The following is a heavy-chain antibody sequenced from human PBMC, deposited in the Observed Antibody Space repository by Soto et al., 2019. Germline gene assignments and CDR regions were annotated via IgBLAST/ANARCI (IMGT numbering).Heavy chain of an antibody. Sequence: SETLSLTCTVSGGSISSYYWSWSRQPPGKGLEWIGYIYYSGSTNYNPSLKSRVTISVDTSKNQFSLKLSSVTAADTAVYYCARSYDFWRGYYVNWFDPWGQGTLVTVSS. CDR2: IYYSGST. CDR1: GGSISSYY. V-gene: IGHV4-59*08. D-gene: IGHD3-3*01. J-gene: IGHJ5*02. CDR3: ARSYDFWRGYYVNWFDP.